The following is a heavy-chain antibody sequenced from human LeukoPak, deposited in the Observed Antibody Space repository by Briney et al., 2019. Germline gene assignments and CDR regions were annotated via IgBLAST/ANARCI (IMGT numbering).Heavy chain of an antibody. Sequence: SGTLSLTCAVSGDSISNNYLWRWVRQFPGKGLEYIGEIYRTGRTNYNPSLKSRVTISIDKSENQFSLNLRSVTAADTAVYYCGRHDYGDSSAAFDIWGQGTMVTVSS. J-gene: IGHJ3*02. CDR1: GDSISNNYL. D-gene: IGHD4-17*01. CDR2: IYRTGRT. CDR3: GRHDYGDSSAAFDI. V-gene: IGHV4-4*02.